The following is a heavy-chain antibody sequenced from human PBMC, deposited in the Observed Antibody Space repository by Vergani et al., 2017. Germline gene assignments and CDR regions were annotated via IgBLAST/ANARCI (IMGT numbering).Heavy chain of an antibody. CDR1: GYTFTAYY. J-gene: IGHJ4*02. CDR2: ISPDGFST. CDR3: TSFPTETSEYYDSTGYYHRFFEK. V-gene: IGHV1-46*01. Sequence: QVQLVQSGAEVGKPGASVKISCKASGYTFTAYYIHWVRQAPEQGLEWVGVISPDGFSTFYAQKFQGRVTINRDTSTSTVYVEVTSLRSDDTAMYYCTSFPTETSEYYDSTGYYHRFFEKWGQGTLVTVSS. D-gene: IGHD3-16*01.